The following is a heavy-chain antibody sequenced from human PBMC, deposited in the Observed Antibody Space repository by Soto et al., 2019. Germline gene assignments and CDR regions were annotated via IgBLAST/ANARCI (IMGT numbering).Heavy chain of an antibody. D-gene: IGHD2-21*02. Sequence: ASVKVSCKASGYTFTSYYMHWVRQAPGQGLEWMGIINPSGGSTSYAQKFQGRVTMTRDTSTSTVYMELSGLRSEVTAVYYCARSIVVVTALDYWGQGTLVTVSS. CDR3: ARSIVVVTALDY. CDR1: GYTFTSYY. J-gene: IGHJ4*02. V-gene: IGHV1-46*01. CDR2: INPSGGST.